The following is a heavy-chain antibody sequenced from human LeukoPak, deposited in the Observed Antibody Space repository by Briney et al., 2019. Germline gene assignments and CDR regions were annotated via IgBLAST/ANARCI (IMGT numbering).Heavy chain of an antibody. CDR2: ISAYNGNT. J-gene: IGHJ3*02. CDR3: ATLTAVGGAFDI. V-gene: IGHV1-18*01. Sequence: ASVKVSCKASGYTFTSYGISWVRQAPGQGLEWMGWISAYNGNTNYAQKLQGRVTMTTDTSTSTAYMELRSLRSDDTAVYCCATLTAVGGAFDIWGQGTMVTVSS. CDR1: GYTFTSYG.